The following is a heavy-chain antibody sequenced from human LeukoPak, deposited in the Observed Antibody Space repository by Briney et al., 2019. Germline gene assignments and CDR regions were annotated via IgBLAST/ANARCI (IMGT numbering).Heavy chain of an antibody. CDR2: IYYSGST. CDR3: ARVPPFIAGGGFGELFYYYYYMDV. J-gene: IGHJ6*03. CDR1: GGSISSYY. V-gene: IGHV4-59*01. D-gene: IGHD3-10*01. Sequence: PSETLSLTCTVSGGSISSYYWSWIRQPPGKGLEWIGYIYYSGSTNYNPSLKSRVTISVDTSKNQFSLKLSSVTAADTAVYYCARVPPFIAGGGFGELFYYYYYMDVWGKGTTVTISS.